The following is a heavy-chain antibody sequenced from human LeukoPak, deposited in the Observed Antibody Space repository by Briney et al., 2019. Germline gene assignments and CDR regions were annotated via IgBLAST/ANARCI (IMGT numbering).Heavy chain of an antibody. CDR3: ARDGGGGDRGIDY. D-gene: IGHD2-21*01. Sequence: GGSLRLSCAASGFTFSSYSMNWVRQAPGKGLEWVSSISSSSSYIYYADSVKGRFTISRDNAKNSLYLQMNSLRAEDTAVYYCARDGGGGDRGIDYWGQGTLVTVSS. V-gene: IGHV3-21*01. J-gene: IGHJ4*02. CDR1: GFTFSSYS. CDR2: ISSSSSYI.